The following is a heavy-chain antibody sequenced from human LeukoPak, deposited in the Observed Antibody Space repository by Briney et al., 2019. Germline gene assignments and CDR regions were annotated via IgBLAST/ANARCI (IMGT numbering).Heavy chain of an antibody. CDR2: IKTDGGST. CDR3: ARGASLAYYVDV. V-gene: IGHV3-74*01. Sequence: GGSLRLSCAASGFPFSTYKMNWVRQAPGKGLVWVSRIKTDGGSTTYADSVKGRFTIFRDNAKNMVYLQMNSLRAEDTAVYYCARGASLAYYVDVWGKGTTVTVSS. D-gene: IGHD3-16*01. CDR1: GFPFSTYK. J-gene: IGHJ6*04.